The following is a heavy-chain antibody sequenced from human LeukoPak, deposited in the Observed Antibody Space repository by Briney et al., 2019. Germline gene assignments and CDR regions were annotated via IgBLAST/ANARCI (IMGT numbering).Heavy chain of an antibody. D-gene: IGHD6-6*01. CDR3: AGSYSSSSAYDY. J-gene: IGHJ4*02. Sequence: SETLSLTCTVSGGSISSYYWSWIRQPPGKGLEWIGYIYYSGSTNYNPSLKSRVTISVDTSKNQYSLKLSSVTAADTAVYYCAGSYSSSSAYDYWGQGTLVTVSS. V-gene: IGHV4-59*01. CDR2: IYYSGST. CDR1: GGSISSYY.